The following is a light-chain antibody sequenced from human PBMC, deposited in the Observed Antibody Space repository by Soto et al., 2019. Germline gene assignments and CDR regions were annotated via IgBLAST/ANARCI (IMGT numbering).Light chain of an antibody. Sequence: DIQMTQSPSTLSASVGDRVTITCRASQSISSWLAXYQQKPGKAPKLLIYDASSLESGVPSRFSCSGSGTEFTLTISSLQPDDFATYYCQHYNSYSETFGQGTKVDIK. CDR2: DAS. CDR3: QHYNSYSET. CDR1: QSISSW. J-gene: IGKJ1*01. V-gene: IGKV1-5*01.